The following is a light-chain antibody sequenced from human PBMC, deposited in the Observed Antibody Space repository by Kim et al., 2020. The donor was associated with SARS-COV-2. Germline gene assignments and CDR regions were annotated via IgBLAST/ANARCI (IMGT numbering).Light chain of an antibody. Sequence: EFVLTQSPGTLSLSPGERVTLSCRASQSLTNNYLAWYQQKPGQAPRLLIYGASDRATGIPDRFSGSGSGTDFTLTISRLEPEDFAVYFCQQYATSPALTFGGGTKVDIK. CDR2: GAS. V-gene: IGKV3-20*01. J-gene: IGKJ4*01. CDR3: QQYATSPALT. CDR1: QSLTNNY.